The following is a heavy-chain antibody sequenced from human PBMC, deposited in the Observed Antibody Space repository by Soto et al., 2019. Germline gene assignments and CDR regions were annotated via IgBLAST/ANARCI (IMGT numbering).Heavy chain of an antibody. D-gene: IGHD2-2*01. J-gene: IGHJ5*02. V-gene: IGHV3-7*01. Sequence: EVHLVESGGGLVQPGGSLRLSCAASGFSFSNYWMSWVRQAPGKGLEWVTNIKQDGSGTNYVDSVKGRFTISRDNTQNSLYLQMHSPRAEDTARYSCARDFRCTRTGCYSWFDPWGQGTLGTVSS. CDR3: ARDFRCTRTGCYSWFDP. CDR2: IKQDGSGT. CDR1: GFSFSNYW.